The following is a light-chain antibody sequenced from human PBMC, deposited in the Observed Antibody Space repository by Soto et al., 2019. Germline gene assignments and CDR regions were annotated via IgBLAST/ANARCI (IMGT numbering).Light chain of an antibody. CDR1: QSVGRN. CDR3: QQYNNWPLT. V-gene: IGKV3D-15*01. J-gene: IGKJ4*01. CDR2: GAS. Sequence: ENVLTQSPGTLSLSPGERATLSCRASQSVGRNYLAWFQQKSGQAPRLVIYGASSRAAGIPDRFSGSGSGTEFTLTISSLQSEDFAVYYCQQYNNWPLTFGGGTKVDIK.